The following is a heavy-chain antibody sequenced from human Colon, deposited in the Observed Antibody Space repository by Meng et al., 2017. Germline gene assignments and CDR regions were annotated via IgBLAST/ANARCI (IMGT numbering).Heavy chain of an antibody. Sequence: GLRQEWGPGRVKVSGPLSRTCAVFGGSISSTNWWSWIRQPPGKGLEWIGEISQSGSSNYNPSLKSRVTMSLDKSKNHFFLNLSSVSAADTAVYYCAREDGSIGFTPAGQWGQGTLVPSPQ. CDR1: GGSISSTNW. V-gene: IGHV4-4*02. CDR2: ISQSGSS. J-gene: IGHJ1*01. D-gene: IGHD1-26*01. CDR3: AREDGSIGFTPAGQ.